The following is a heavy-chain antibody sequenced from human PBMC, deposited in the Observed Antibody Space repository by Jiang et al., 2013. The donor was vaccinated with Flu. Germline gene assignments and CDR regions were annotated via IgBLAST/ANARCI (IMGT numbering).Heavy chain of an antibody. CDR1: GFTFSSYG. CDR2: ISYDGSNK. CDR3: AKEGVRYCSGGSCYLDY. V-gene: IGHV3-30*18. J-gene: IGHJ4*02. Sequence: AASGFTFSSYGMHWVRQAPGKGLEWVAVISYDGSNKYYADSVKGRFTISRDNSKNTLYLQMNSLRAEDTAVYYCAKEGVRYCSGGSCYLDYWGQGTLVTVSS. D-gene: IGHD2-15*01.